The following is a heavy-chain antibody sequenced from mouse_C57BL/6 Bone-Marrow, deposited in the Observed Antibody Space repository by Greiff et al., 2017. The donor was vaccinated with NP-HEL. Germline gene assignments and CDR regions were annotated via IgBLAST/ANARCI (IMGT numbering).Heavy chain of an antibody. J-gene: IGHJ2*01. CDR3: TRWKYYGSSYFDY. Sequence: VQLQQSGTVLARPGASVKMSCKTSGYTFTSYWMHWVKQRPGQGLEWIGAIYPGNSDTSYNQKFKGKAKLTAVTSASTAYMELSSLTNEDSAVYYCTRWKYYGSSYFDYWGQGTTLTVSS. D-gene: IGHD1-1*01. CDR2: IYPGNSDT. V-gene: IGHV1-5*01. CDR1: GYTFTSYW.